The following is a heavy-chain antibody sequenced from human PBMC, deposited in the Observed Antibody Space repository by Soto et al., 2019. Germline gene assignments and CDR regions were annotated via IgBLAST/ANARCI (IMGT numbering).Heavy chain of an antibody. Sequence: EVQLVESGGALVQPGGSLRLSCSASGFVFSDYWMHWVRQAPGKGLVWVSRIRGEGIGTDYADSVKGRFTISRDNARNTLYLQINSLRAEDTAIYYCARVPMAMSGMGIDHWGQGTLVTVSS. J-gene: IGHJ5*02. CDR1: GFVFSDYW. V-gene: IGHV3-74*01. CDR2: IRGEGIGT. CDR3: ARVPMAMSGMGIDH. D-gene: IGHD6-19*01.